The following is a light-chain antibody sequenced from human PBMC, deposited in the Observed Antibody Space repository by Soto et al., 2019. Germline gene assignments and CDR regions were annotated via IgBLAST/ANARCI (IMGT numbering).Light chain of an antibody. Sequence: QSARTQPASVSGSPGQSITSSCTGTSSDVGGYDYVSWYQQHPGKAPKLMIYDVSDRPSGVSNRFSGSKSGNTASLTISGLQAEDEAEYYCSSYTNSSTRVFGGGTKLTVL. V-gene: IGLV2-14*01. CDR2: DVS. J-gene: IGLJ3*02. CDR1: SSDVGGYDY. CDR3: SSYTNSSTRV.